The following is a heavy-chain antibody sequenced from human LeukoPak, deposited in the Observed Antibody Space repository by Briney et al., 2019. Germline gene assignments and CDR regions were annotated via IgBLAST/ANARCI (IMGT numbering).Heavy chain of an antibody. J-gene: IGHJ4*02. CDR1: GFTFSSYA. D-gene: IGHD5-18*01. CDR3: AKDLGGYSYGYE. V-gene: IGHV3-23*01. Sequence: GGSLRLSCAASGFTFSSYAMSWVRQAPGKGLEWGSAISGSGGSTYYADSVKGRFTISRDNSKNTLYLQMNSLRAEDTAVYYCAKDLGGYSYGYEWGQGTLVTVSS. CDR2: ISGSGGST.